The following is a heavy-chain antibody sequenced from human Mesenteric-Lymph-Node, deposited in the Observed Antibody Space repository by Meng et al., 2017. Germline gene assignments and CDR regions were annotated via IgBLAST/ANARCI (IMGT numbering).Heavy chain of an antibody. CDR1: GGSFSDYY. V-gene: IGHV4-34*01. D-gene: IGHD2-2*01. Sequence: QVQLQQWGTGLLKPSETLSITCSVYGGSFSDYYWIWIRQPPGKGLEWIGEITNKGSTNYNPSLKSRVTISVDTSKNQLSLKLSSVTAADTAVYYCARGGYCSSTSCPRPLYWGQGTLVTVSS. CDR2: ITNKGST. CDR3: ARGGYCSSTSCPRPLY. J-gene: IGHJ4*02.